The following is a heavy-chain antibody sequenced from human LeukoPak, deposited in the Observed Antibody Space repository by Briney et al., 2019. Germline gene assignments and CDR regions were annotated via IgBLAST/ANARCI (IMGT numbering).Heavy chain of an antibody. CDR1: GYTFTGYY. J-gene: IGHJ5*02. D-gene: IGHD6-13*01. CDR2: INPNSGGT. CDR3: ARGGYSSSWYDP. V-gene: IGHV1-2*02. Sequence: PSVKVSCRASGYTFTGYYMHWVRQAPGQGLEWMGWINPNSGGTNYAQKFQGRVNMTRDTSISTAYMELSRLRSDDTAVYYCARGGYSSSWYDPWGQGTLVTVSS.